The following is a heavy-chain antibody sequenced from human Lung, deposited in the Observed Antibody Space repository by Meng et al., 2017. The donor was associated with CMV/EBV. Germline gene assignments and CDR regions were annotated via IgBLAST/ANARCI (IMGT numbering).Heavy chain of an antibody. CDR1: GFXFSSND. V-gene: IGHV3-13*01. CDR2: IGTAGDT. D-gene: IGHD2-2*01. CDR3: ARDLRVIAVLLAAPGAFDC. J-gene: IGHJ4*02. Sequence: GGSXRLXCAASGFXFSSNDMHWVRQTTGKGLEWVSAIGTAGDTYYPGSVKGRFTISRENAKNSFYLQMNSLRAGDTAVYYCARDLRVIAVLLAAPGAFDCWXQGTLVTVSS.